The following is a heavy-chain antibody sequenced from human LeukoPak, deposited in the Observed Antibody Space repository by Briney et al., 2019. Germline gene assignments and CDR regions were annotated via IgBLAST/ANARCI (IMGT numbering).Heavy chain of an antibody. D-gene: IGHD6-13*01. Sequence: PGGSLRLSCAASGFTFSSYWMSWVRQAPGKGLEWVANIKQDGSEKYYVDSVKGRFTISRDNAKNSLYLQMNSLRAEDTAVYYCAKRQLVRGAYFDYWGQGTLVAVSS. CDR1: GFTFSSYW. CDR3: AKRQLVRGAYFDY. CDR2: IKQDGSEK. J-gene: IGHJ4*02. V-gene: IGHV3-7*01.